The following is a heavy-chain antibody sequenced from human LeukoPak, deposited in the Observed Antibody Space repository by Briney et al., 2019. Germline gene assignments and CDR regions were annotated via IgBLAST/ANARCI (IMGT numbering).Heavy chain of an antibody. D-gene: IGHD3-9*01. CDR1: GYTFTGYY. CDR2: INLKSGGT. CDR3: ARSPHILTGENFDY. Sequence: ASVKVSCKASGYTFTGYYMHWVRQAPGQGLEWMGWINLKSGGTNYAEKFQGRVTMTRDTTTSTAYMDLSRLRSVDTAVYYCARSPHILTGENFDYWGQGTLVTVSS. V-gene: IGHV1-2*02. J-gene: IGHJ4*02.